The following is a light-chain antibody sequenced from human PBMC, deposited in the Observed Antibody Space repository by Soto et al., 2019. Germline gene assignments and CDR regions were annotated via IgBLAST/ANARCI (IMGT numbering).Light chain of an antibody. CDR2: ESS. CDR1: SSDVGSYNY. V-gene: IGLV2-23*01. J-gene: IGLJ1*01. Sequence: QSALTQPASVSGSPGQSITISCTGTSSDVGSYNYVSWYQQHPGKVPKLMIYESSKRPSGVSDRFSGSKSGNTASLTISGLQAEDEADYYCCSYASLKFVLGTGTKVTVL. CDR3: CSYASLKFV.